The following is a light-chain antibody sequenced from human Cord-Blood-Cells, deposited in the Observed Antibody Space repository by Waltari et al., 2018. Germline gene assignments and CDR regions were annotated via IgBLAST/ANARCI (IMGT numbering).Light chain of an antibody. J-gene: IGLJ3*02. V-gene: IGLV1-44*01. Sequence: QSVLTQPPSASGTPGQRVTIPCSGSSSNIGSNTVNWYQPLPGTAPKLLIYSNNQRPSGFPDRFSGAKSGTSASLAISGLQSEDEADYYCAAWDDSLNGWVFGGGTKLTVL. CDR2: SNN. CDR1: SSNIGSNT. CDR3: AAWDDSLNGWV.